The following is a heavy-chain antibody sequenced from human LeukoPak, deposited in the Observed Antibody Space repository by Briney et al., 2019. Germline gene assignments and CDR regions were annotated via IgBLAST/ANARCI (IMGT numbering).Heavy chain of an antibody. Sequence: GVSLRLSCAASGFTFSSYAMHRVRQAPGKGLEWVAVISYDGSNKYYADSVKGRFTISRDNSKTTLYLQMNSLRAEDTAVYYCARVLVDFWSGYPAGRVPNYYYYGMDVWGQGTTVTVSS. V-gene: IGHV3-30-3*01. CDR2: ISYDGSNK. CDR1: GFTFSSYA. J-gene: IGHJ6*02. D-gene: IGHD3-3*01. CDR3: ARVLVDFWSGYPAGRVPNYYYYGMDV.